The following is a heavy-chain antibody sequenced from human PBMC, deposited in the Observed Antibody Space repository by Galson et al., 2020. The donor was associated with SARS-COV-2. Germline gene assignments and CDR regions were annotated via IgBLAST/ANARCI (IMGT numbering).Heavy chain of an antibody. D-gene: IGHD3-3*01. J-gene: IGHJ4*02. CDR1: GGSISSGGYY. CDR3: ARAGLGIFGVVYHFDY. V-gene: IGHV4-31*03. CDR2: IYYSGST. Sequence: SETLSLTCTVSGGSISSGGYYWNWIRQHPGKGLAWIWYIYYSGSTYHNPSLKSRVTISVDTSKNQFSLKLSSVTAADTAVSYCARAGLGIFGVVYHFDYWGQGTLVTVSS.